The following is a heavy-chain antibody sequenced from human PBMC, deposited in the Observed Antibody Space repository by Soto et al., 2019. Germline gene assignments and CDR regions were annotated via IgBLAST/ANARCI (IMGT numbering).Heavy chain of an antibody. CDR2: ISYDGREK. CDR3: AKSHLYDWNYHIDF. V-gene: IGHV3-30*18. J-gene: IGHJ4*02. Sequence: QVQLAESGGGVVQPGGSLRLSCGASGFTFSSFGMRWVRQAPGKGLEWVAVISYDGREKYYGESVKGRFTISRDNSMDTLYLQMNSLRPEDSALYYCAKSHLYDWNYHIDFWGQGTLVADSS. D-gene: IGHD1-7*01. CDR1: GFTFSSFG.